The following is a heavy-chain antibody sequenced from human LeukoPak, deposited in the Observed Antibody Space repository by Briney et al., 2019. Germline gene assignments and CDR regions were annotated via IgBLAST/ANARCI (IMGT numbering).Heavy chain of an antibody. CDR2: IIPIFGTA. D-gene: IGHD2-15*01. V-gene: IGHV1-69*13. CDR3: ALGYCSGGSCYRYWFYP. Sequence: SVKDSCKASGVTFSSYAISWVRQAPGQGLEWMGGIIPIFGTANYAQKFQGRVTITADESTSTAYMELSSLRSEDTAVYYCALGYCSGGSCYRYWFYPWGQGTLVTVSS. J-gene: IGHJ5*02. CDR1: GVTFSSYA.